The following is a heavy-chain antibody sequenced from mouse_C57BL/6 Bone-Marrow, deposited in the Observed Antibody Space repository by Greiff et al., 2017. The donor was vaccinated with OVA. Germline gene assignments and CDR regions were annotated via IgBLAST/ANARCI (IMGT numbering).Heavy chain of an antibody. Sequence: QVQLQQPGAELVKPGASVKLSCKASGYTFTSYWMQWVKQRPGQGLEWIGEIDPSDSYTNYNQKFKGKATLTVDTSSSTAYMQLSSLTSEDSAVYYCARRGNYVDWYFDVWGTGTTVTVSS. D-gene: IGHD2-1*01. V-gene: IGHV1-50*01. CDR3: ARRGNYVDWYFDV. CDR2: IDPSDSYT. CDR1: GYTFTSYW. J-gene: IGHJ1*03.